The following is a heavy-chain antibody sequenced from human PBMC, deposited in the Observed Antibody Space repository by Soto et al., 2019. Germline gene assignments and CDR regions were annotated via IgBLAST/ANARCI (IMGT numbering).Heavy chain of an antibody. Sequence: VGSLRLSCAASGFTFSSYSMNWVRQAPGKGLEWVSSISSSSYIYYADSVKGRFTISRDNAKNSLYLQMNSLRAEDTAVYYCARDPAFRYCSGGSCYDPYYFDYWGQGTLVTVSS. J-gene: IGHJ4*02. D-gene: IGHD2-15*01. V-gene: IGHV3-21*01. CDR3: ARDPAFRYCSGGSCYDPYYFDY. CDR2: ISSSSYI. CDR1: GFTFSSYS.